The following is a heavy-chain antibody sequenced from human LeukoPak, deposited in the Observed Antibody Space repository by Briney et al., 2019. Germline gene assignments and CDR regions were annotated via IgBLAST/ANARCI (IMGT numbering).Heavy chain of an antibody. CDR2: ISSSSSTI. V-gene: IGHV3-48*01. Sequence: GGSLRLSCAASGFTFSSYSMNWVRQAPGKGLEWVSYISSSSSTIYYADSVKGRFTISRDNSKNTLYLQMNSLRAEDTAVYYCAKYAYYYGSGTAYYFDYWGQGTLVTVSS. J-gene: IGHJ4*02. CDR1: GFTFSSYS. CDR3: AKYAYYYGSGTAYYFDY. D-gene: IGHD3-10*01.